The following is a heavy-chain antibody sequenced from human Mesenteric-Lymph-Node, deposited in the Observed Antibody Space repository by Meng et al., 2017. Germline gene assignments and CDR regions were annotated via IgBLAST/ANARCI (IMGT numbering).Heavy chain of an antibody. V-gene: IGHV3-66*02. Sequence: GESLKISCAASGFSVSSNYMSWVRQAPGKGLEWVSVVYRGGDIYYADSVRGRFTISRDISKNTLYLQMNSLRVEDTAVYYCARGDGYNYFENWGQGTLVTVSS. CDR2: VYRGGDI. J-gene: IGHJ1*01. CDR1: GFSVSSNY. D-gene: IGHD5-24*01. CDR3: ARGDGYNYFEN.